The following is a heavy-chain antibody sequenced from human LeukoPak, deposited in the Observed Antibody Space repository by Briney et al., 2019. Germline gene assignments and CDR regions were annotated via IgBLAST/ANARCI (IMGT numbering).Heavy chain of an antibody. Sequence: GGSLRLSCAASGFTFSTYSMSWVRQAPGKGLEWVASIKQDGSEKYFVDSVKGRFTISRDNAKNSLYLQMNSLRAEDTAVYYCARGCSGGSCYESKFDPWGQGTLVTVSS. J-gene: IGHJ5*02. CDR2: IKQDGSEK. CDR1: GFTFSTYS. CDR3: ARGCSGGSCYESKFDP. D-gene: IGHD2-15*01. V-gene: IGHV3-7*01.